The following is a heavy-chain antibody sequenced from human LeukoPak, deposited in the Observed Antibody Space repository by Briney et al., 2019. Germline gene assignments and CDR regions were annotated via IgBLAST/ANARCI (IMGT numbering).Heavy chain of an antibody. D-gene: IGHD6-13*01. CDR3: ARSAGGTVDY. CDR2: TYYRSKWYN. Sequence: SQTLSLTCAISGDSVSSNSAAWNWIRQSPSRGLEWLGRTYYRSKWYNDYAVSVRGRITVNPDTSRNQFSLHLNSVTPEDMAAYYCARSAGGTVDYWGQGTLVTVSS. V-gene: IGHV6-1*01. CDR1: GDSVSSNSAA. J-gene: IGHJ4*02.